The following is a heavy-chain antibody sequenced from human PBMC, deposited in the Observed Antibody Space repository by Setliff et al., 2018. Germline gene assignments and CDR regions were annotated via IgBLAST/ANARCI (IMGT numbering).Heavy chain of an antibody. D-gene: IGHD6-6*01. Sequence: AGGSLRLSCAASGFTFSSYWMSWVRQAPGKGLEWVANIKQDGSEKYYVDSVKGRFTISRDNAKNSLYLQMNSLRAEDTAVYYCARLVDEGQYYFDYWGQGTLVTVSS. J-gene: IGHJ4*02. CDR2: IKQDGSEK. V-gene: IGHV3-7*01. CDR1: GFTFSSYW. CDR3: ARLVDEGQYYFDY.